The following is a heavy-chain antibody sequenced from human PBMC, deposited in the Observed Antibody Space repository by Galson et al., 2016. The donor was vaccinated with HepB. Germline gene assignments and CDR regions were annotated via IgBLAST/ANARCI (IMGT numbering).Heavy chain of an antibody. CDR2: ISYDGSYK. D-gene: IGHD2-15*01. CDR1: GFSFNSYA. Sequence: SLRLSCAASGFSFNSYAMHWVRQAPGKGLEWVVLISYDGSYKYYADSVKGRFTISRDNSKNTLYLQMNSLRAEDTAVYYCARDAYVPDCSGGGCYWSDALDLWGQGTMVTVSS. CDR3: ARDAYVPDCSGGGCYWSDALDL. J-gene: IGHJ3*01. V-gene: IGHV3-30*04.